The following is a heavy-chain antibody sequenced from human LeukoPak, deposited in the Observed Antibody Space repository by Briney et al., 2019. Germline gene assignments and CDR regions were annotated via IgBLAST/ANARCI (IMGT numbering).Heavy chain of an antibody. CDR1: GFTFDDYG. Sequence: GGSLRLSCAASGFTFDDYGMSWVRQAPGKGLEWVSYISNSGSTIYYADSVKGRFTISRDNAKNSLYLQMNSLRAEDTAVYYCARRATPHNWGQGTLVTVSS. V-gene: IGHV3-11*04. CDR3: ARRATPHN. CDR2: ISNSGSTI. J-gene: IGHJ4*02.